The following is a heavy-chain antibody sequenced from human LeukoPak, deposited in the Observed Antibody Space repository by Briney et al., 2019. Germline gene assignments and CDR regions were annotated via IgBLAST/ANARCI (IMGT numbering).Heavy chain of an antibody. V-gene: IGHV4-34*01. Sequence: SETLSLTCAVYGGSFSGYYWSWIRQPPGKGLEWIGSIYYSGSTYYNPSLKSRVTISVDTSKNQFSLKLSSVTAADTAVYYCARAPTVTTPKTFGYWGQGTLVTVSS. J-gene: IGHJ4*02. CDR1: GGSFSGYY. CDR2: IYYSGST. D-gene: IGHD4-17*01. CDR3: ARAPTVTTPKTFGY.